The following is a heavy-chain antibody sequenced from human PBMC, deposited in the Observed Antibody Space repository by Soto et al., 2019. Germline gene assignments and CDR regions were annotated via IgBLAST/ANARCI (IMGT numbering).Heavy chain of an antibody. V-gene: IGHV3-21*01. D-gene: IGHD3-10*01. CDR2: ISSSGTYI. CDR1: GFTFNDYS. J-gene: IGHJ6*02. Sequence: LRLSCEASGFTFNDYSMDWVRQAPEKGLEWVSSISSSGTYIYYADSVKGRFAISRDNANNVMYLQMDTLRAEDTAVYYCVRAGHVFDVHYYGMDLWGQGTTVTVSS. CDR3: VRAGHVFDVHYYGMDL.